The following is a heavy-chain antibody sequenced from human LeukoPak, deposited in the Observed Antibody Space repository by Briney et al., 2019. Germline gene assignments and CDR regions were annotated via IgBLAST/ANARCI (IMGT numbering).Heavy chain of an antibody. Sequence: GGSLRLSCAASGFTFSSYAMHWVRQAPGKGLEWVAVISYDGSNKYYADSVKGRFTISRDSSKNTLYLQMTSLRAEDTAVYYCAIDLLITVVTPRTPFFDYWPGRTRVSVSS. CDR2: ISYDGSNK. J-gene: IGHJ4*02. CDR1: GFTFSSYA. CDR3: AIDLLITVVTPRTPFFDY. D-gene: IGHD2-15*01. V-gene: IGHV3-30-3*01.